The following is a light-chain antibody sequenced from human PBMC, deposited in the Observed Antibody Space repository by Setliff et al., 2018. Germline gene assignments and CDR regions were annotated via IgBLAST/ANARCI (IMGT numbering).Light chain of an antibody. CDR2: GNM. V-gene: IGLV1-40*01. Sequence: QSVLAQPPSVSGAPGQRVTISRTGSGSNIGAGSDVHWYQFLPGTAPKLLIYGNMNRPSGVPDRFPGSKSATSASLAISGLQAEDEADYYCQSYDISLSGYVFGTGTKVTVL. CDR1: GSNIGAGSD. CDR3: QSYDISLSGYV. J-gene: IGLJ1*01.